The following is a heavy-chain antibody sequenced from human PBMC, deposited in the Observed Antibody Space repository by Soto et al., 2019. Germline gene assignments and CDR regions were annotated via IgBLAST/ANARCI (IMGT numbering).Heavy chain of an antibody. Sequence: SVKVSCKASGGTFSSYTISWVRQAPGQGLEWMGRIIPILGIANYAQKFQGRVTITADKSTSTAYMELSSLRSEDTAVYYCARSGIVLVPAASVYWGQGTLVTVSS. D-gene: IGHD2-2*01. J-gene: IGHJ4*02. V-gene: IGHV1-69*02. CDR3: ARSGIVLVPAASVY. CDR1: GGTFSSYT. CDR2: IIPILGIA.